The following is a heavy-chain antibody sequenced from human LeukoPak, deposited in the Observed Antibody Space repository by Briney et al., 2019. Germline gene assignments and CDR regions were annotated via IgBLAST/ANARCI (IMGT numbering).Heavy chain of an antibody. CDR3: ARGIVGATGNNAFDI. D-gene: IGHD1-26*01. V-gene: IGHV1-2*02. CDR2: INPNSGGT. Sequence: ASVKVSCKASGYTFTGYYMHWVRQAPGQGLEWMGWINPNSGGTNYAQKFQGRVTMTRDTSISTAYMELSRLRSDDTAVYYCARGIVGATGNNAFDIWGQGTMVTVSS. CDR1: GYTFTGYY. J-gene: IGHJ3*02.